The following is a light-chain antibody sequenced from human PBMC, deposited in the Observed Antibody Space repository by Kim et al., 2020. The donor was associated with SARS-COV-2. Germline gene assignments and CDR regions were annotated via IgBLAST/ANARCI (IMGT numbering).Light chain of an antibody. V-gene: IGKV3-11*01. CDR2: DAS. J-gene: IGKJ5*01. CDR3: QQRYNWPPFT. Sequence: LSPGESATLSCRASQSVTTYLAWYQQRPGQAPRLLIYDASNRATGIPARFSGSGSGTDFTLTISSLEPEDFAVYYCQQRYNWPPFTFGQGTRLEIK. CDR1: QSVTTY.